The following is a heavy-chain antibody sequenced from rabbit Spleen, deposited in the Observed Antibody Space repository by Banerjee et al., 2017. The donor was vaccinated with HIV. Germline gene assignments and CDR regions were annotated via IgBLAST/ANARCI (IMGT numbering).Heavy chain of an antibody. J-gene: IGHJ6*01. CDR1: GFSFNSGYD. CDR2: VYAGSSGST. D-gene: IGHD8-1*01. V-gene: IGHV1S40*01. CDR3: ARDTGTSFSTYGMDL. Sequence: QSLEESGGGLVKPGASLTLTCKTSGFSFNSGYDMCWVRQAPGKGLEWIACVYAGSSGSTYSATWAKGRFTISKTSSTTVTLQMTSLTAADTATYFCARDTGTSFSTYGMDLWGPGPLVTVS.